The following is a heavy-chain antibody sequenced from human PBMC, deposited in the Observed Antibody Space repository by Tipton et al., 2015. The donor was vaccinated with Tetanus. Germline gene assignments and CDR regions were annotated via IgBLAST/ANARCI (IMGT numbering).Heavy chain of an antibody. V-gene: IGHV4-59*06. CDR3: ARDPAVLRFLEWLPDWYFAL. CDR2: IYHRGST. Sequence: GLVKPSETPSLTCTVTRGPISSYYWSWIRQHPGKGLEWIGNIYHRGSTYYNPSLKSRVTISVDTSKNQFSLKLSSVTAADTAVYYCARDPAVLRFLEWLPDWYFALWGRGTLVTVSS. CDR1: RGPISSYY. D-gene: IGHD3-3*01. J-gene: IGHJ2*01.